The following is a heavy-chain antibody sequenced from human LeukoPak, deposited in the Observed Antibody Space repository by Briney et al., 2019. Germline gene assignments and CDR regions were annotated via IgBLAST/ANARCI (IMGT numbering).Heavy chain of an antibody. CDR2: INPNDGST. Sequence: ASVKVSCKASGYTFTSYFMHWVRQAPGQGLEWMGIINPNDGSTSYAPKFQGRVTMTRDTSTSTVSMELSSLRSEDTAVYYCARDRARFDYWGQGTLVTVSS. CDR1: GYTFTSYF. J-gene: IGHJ4*02. CDR3: ARDRARFDY. D-gene: IGHD5-12*01. V-gene: IGHV1-46*03.